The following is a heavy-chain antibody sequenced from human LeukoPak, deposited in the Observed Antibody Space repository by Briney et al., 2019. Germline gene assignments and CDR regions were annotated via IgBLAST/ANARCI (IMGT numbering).Heavy chain of an antibody. D-gene: IGHD3-22*01. Sequence: ASVKASCKASGYTFTSYGISWVRQAPGQGLEWMGWISAYNGNTNYAQKLQGRVTMTTDTSTSTAYMELRSLRSDDTAVYYCARVGGWHSSGYYSDYWGQGTLVTVSS. CDR3: ARVGGWHSSGYYSDY. CDR2: ISAYNGNT. CDR1: GYTFTSYG. V-gene: IGHV1-18*01. J-gene: IGHJ4*02.